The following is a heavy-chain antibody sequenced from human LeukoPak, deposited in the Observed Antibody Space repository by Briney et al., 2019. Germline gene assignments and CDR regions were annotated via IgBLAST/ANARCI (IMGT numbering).Heavy chain of an antibody. D-gene: IGHD2-15*01. Sequence: SETLSLTCTVSGGSISSYYWSWIRQPAGKGLEWIGRIYTSGSTNYNPSLKSRVTISVDTSNNRFSLKLSSVTAADTAVYYYARHLLGYCSDGSCYYFDYWGLGTLVTVSS. V-gene: IGHV4-4*07. CDR3: ARHLLGYCSDGSCYYFDY. CDR2: IYTSGST. CDR1: GGSISSYY. J-gene: IGHJ4*02.